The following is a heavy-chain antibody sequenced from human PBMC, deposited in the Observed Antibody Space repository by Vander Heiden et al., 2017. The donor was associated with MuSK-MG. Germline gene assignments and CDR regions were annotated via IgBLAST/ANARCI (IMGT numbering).Heavy chain of an antibody. CDR2: ISESGDRT. Sequence: EVQLLESGGGLVQPGGSLRLPCATSGFTFSRYAINWVRQAPGKGLEGVSAISESGDRTYYADSVKGRFTISRDNSKNTLYLQLNSLRAEDTAVYYCTRGYSAFDYWGQGTLVTVSS. J-gene: IGHJ4*02. D-gene: IGHD1-26*01. CDR1: GFTFSRYA. V-gene: IGHV3-23*01. CDR3: TRGYSAFDY.